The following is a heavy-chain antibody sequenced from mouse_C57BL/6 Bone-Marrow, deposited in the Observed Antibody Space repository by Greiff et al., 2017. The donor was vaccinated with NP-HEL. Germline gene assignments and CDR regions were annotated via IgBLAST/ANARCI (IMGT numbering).Heavy chain of an antibody. CDR1: GYAFTNYL. D-gene: IGHD2-10*01. V-gene: IGHV1-54*01. Sequence: QVQLQQSGAELVRPGTSVKVSCKASGYAFTNYLIEWVKQRPGQGLEWIGVINPGSGGTNYNEKFKGKATLTADKSSSTAYMQLSSLTSEDSAVYFCAREGRLLCDAMDYCGQGTPVTVSS. J-gene: IGHJ4*01. CDR3: AREGRLLCDAMDY. CDR2: INPGSGGT.